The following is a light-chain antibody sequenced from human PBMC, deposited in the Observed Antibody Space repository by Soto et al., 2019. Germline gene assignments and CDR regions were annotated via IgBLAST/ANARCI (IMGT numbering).Light chain of an antibody. V-gene: IGKV3-20*01. CDR3: QQYGSSPGIT. CDR2: GAS. J-gene: IGKJ5*01. CDR1: QSVSKNY. Sequence: EIVLTQSPGSLSLSPGGRATLSCRASQSVSKNYLAWYQQKPGQAPRLLIYGASNRATGIPARFSGSGSGTDFTLTISRLEPEDFAVYYCQQYGSSPGITFGQGTRLEIK.